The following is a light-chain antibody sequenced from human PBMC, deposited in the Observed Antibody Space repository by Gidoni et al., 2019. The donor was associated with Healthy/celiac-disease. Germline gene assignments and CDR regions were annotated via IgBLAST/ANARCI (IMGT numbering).Light chain of an antibody. V-gene: IGKV3-20*01. Sequence: EIVLTQSPGTLSLSPGERATLSCRASQSVSSRYVAWYQLKPGQAPRLLIYGASSRATGVPDRFSGSGSGTDFTLTISRLEPEDFAVYYCEQYGSSPLTFGGGTKVEIK. J-gene: IGKJ4*01. CDR2: GAS. CDR3: EQYGSSPLT. CDR1: QSVSSRY.